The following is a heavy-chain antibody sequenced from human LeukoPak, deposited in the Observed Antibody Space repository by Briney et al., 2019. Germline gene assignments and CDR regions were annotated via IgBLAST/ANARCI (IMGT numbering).Heavy chain of an antibody. CDR1: GFPFGDYD. D-gene: IGHD3-10*01. CDR3: TRRNRGGVRGVMFDP. Sequence: GGSLRLSCPASGFPFGDYDMSWVRLPPGKGLEGVGLIKDRGFGGTTENATSVKGTFTISRDDSKSIVYLQINSLKIEDTAVYYCTRRNRGGVRGVMFDPWGQGTLVTVSS. CDR2: IKDRGFGGTT. J-gene: IGHJ5*02. V-gene: IGHV3-49*04.